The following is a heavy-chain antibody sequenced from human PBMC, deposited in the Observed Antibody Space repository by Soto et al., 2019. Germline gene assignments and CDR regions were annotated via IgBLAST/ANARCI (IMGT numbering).Heavy chain of an antibody. CDR1: GGSISSYY. CDR3: ARQGLGALHGLVDV. D-gene: IGHD3-10*01. Sequence: SETLSLTCTVSGGSISSYYWSWIRQPPGKGLEWIGYVHDSWGSHYNPSLKSRVAISLDTSKSQFSLKLTSVTATDTAVYYCARQGLGALHGLVDVGGQVTTVTVS. V-gene: IGHV4-59*08. CDR2: VHDSWGS. J-gene: IGHJ6*02.